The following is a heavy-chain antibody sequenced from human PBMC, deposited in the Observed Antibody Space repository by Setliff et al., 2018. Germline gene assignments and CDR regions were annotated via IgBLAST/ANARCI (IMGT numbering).Heavy chain of an antibody. J-gene: IGHJ6*02. CDR3: ARAPRNFGVVINYYYYYYGMDV. D-gene: IGHD3-3*01. CDR2: IYYSGST. Sequence: LSLTCTVSGGSISSSSYYWGWIRQPPGKGLEWIGSIYYSGSTNYNPSLKSRVTISVDTSKNQFSLKLSSVTAADTAVYYCARAPRNFGVVINYYYYYYGMDVWGQGTTVTVSS. CDR1: GGSISSSSYY. V-gene: IGHV4-39*07.